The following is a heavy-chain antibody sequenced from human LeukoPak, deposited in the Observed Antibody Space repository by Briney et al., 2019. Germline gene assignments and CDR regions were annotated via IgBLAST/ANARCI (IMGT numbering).Heavy chain of an antibody. D-gene: IGHD6-19*01. CDR3: ARGFEEQWLGQGY. CDR2: ILNNGVST. J-gene: IGHJ4*02. CDR1: GFTFGTYA. V-gene: IGHV3-23*01. Sequence: GGSLRLSCAASGFTFGTYAMTWVRQAPGMGLEWVSTILNNGVSTYHADSVKGRFTISRDNSKNTLYLQMHSLRVEDTAVYYCARGFEEQWLGQGYWGQGTLVTVSS.